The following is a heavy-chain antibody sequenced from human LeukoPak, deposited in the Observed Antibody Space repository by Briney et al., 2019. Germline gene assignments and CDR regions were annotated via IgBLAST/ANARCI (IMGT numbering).Heavy chain of an antibody. CDR2: IYPGDSDT. CDR1: GYTFINYW. J-gene: IGHJ4*02. CDR3: ARCGFSDGHCYYFDY. V-gene: IGHV5-51*01. Sequence: GGSLKISCQVSGYTFINYWVAWVRQMPGKGLEGMGSIYPGDSDTRYSSSFQGQISISADKSITTAYLQWSSLKASDTTIYYCARCGFSDGHCYYFDYWGQGALVTVSS. D-gene: IGHD2-21*01.